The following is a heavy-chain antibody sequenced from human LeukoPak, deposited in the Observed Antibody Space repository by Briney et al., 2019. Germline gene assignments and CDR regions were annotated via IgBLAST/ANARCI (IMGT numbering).Heavy chain of an antibody. CDR2: ISYDGSNK. V-gene: IGHV3-30*18. CDR3: AKVSEAYYYYYGMDV. CDR1: EFTFSSYG. J-gene: IGHJ6*02. Sequence: GGSLRLSCAASEFTFSSYGMHWVRQAPGKGLEWVAVISYDGSNKYYADSVKGRFTISRDNSKNTLYLQMNSLRAEDTAVYYCAKVSEAYYYYYGMDVWGQGTTVTVSS. D-gene: IGHD3-3*01.